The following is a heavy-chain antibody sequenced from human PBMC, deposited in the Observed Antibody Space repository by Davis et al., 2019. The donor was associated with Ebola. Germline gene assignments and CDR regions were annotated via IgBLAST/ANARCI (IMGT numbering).Heavy chain of an antibody. CDR3: ARGGSSSWSGWFDH. V-gene: IGHV3-30-3*01. D-gene: IGHD6-13*01. Sequence: PGGSLRLSCAASGFTFSSYAMHWVRQAPGKGLEWVAVISYDGSNKYYADSVKGRFTISRDNSKNTLYLQMNSLRAEEPAVYYWARGGSSSWSGWFDHWGQGTLVTVSS. CDR2: ISYDGSNK. J-gene: IGHJ5*02. CDR1: GFTFSSYA.